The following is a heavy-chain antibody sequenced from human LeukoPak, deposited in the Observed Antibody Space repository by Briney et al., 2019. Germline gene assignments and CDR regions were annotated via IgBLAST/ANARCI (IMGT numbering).Heavy chain of an antibody. CDR1: GGSFSGYY. CDR2: INHSGST. Sequence: SETLSLTCAVHGGSFSGYYWSWIRQPPGKGLEWIGEINHSGSTNYNPSLKSRVTISVDTSKNQFSLKLSSVTAADTAVYYCARRRMTTVTRVDYWGQGTLVTVSS. D-gene: IGHD4-17*01. V-gene: IGHV4-34*01. J-gene: IGHJ4*02. CDR3: ARRRMTTVTRVDY.